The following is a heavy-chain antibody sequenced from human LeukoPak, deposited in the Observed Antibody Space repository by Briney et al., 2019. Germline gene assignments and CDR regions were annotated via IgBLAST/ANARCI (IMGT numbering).Heavy chain of an antibody. CDR1: GYSFTSYW. Sequence: PGASLQISCKGSGYSFTSYWISWVRQMPGKGLEWMGRIDPSDSYTNYSPSFQGHVTISADKSISTAYLQWSSLKASDTAMYYCASGGSGSYPVNYWGQGTLVTVSS. CDR3: ASGGSGSYPVNY. V-gene: IGHV5-10-1*01. J-gene: IGHJ4*02. CDR2: IDPSDSYT. D-gene: IGHD3-10*01.